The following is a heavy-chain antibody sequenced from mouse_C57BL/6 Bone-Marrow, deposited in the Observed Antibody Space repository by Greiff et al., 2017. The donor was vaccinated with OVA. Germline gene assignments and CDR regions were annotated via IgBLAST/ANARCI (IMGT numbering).Heavy chain of an antibody. CDR3: ARGDSNYGEWFAY. CDR2: IYPGSGST. Sequence: VQLQQPGAELVKPGASVKMSCKASGYTFTSYWITWVKQRPGQGLEWIGDIYPGSGSTNYNEKFKSKATLTVDTSSSTAYMQLSSLTSEDSAVYYCARGDSNYGEWFAYWGQGTLVTVSA. J-gene: IGHJ3*01. V-gene: IGHV1-55*01. D-gene: IGHD2-5*01. CDR1: GYTFTSYW.